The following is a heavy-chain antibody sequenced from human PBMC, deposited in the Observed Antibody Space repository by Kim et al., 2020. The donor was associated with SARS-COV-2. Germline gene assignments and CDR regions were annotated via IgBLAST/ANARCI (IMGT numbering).Heavy chain of an antibody. Sequence: SVKVSCKASGGTFSSYAISWVRQAPGQGLERMGRIIPILGIANYAQKFQGRVTITADKSTSTAYMELSSLRSEDTAVYYCARADCSSTSCYTQTEFYYYYYGMDVWGQGTTVTVSS. CDR2: IIPILGIA. CDR3: ARADCSSTSCYTQTEFYYYYYGMDV. J-gene: IGHJ6*02. D-gene: IGHD2-2*02. CDR1: GGTFSSYA. V-gene: IGHV1-69*04.